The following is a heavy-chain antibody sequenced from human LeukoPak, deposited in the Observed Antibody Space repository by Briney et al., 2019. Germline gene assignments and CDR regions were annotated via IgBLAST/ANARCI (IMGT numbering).Heavy chain of an antibody. V-gene: IGHV3-20*04. D-gene: IGHD3-16*01. Sequence: GGSLRLSCAASGFTFSSYWMHWVRQAPGKGLEWVSGIRNGDDTTYADSVKGRFTISRDNAKNSLYLQMNSLRAEDTAFYYCVRGGELVGSYFDYWGQGALVTVSS. CDR3: VRGGELVGSYFDY. CDR2: IRNGDDT. J-gene: IGHJ4*02. CDR1: GFTFSSYW.